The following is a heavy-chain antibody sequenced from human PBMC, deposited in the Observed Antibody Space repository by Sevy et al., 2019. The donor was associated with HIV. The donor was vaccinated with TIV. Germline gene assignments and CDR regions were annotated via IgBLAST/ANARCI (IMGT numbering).Heavy chain of an antibody. D-gene: IGHD1-26*01. CDR3: ARDLNLQDYYTPQEIQH. CDR1: GYTFTGYY. J-gene: IGHJ1*01. V-gene: IGHV1-2*02. CDR2: INPNSGGT. Sequence: ASVKVSCKASGYTFTGYYMHWVRQAPGQGLEWMGWINPNSGGTNYAQKFQGRVTLTRDTSISTAYMELSRLGLDDTALYYCARDLNLQDYYTPQEIQHWGQGTLVTVSS.